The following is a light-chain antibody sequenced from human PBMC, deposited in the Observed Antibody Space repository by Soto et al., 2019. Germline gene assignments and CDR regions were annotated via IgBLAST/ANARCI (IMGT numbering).Light chain of an antibody. V-gene: IGLV2-8*01. J-gene: IGLJ1*01. CDR2: EVT. CDR3: SSYTGGNPAYV. Sequence: SVLTQPPSASGSPGQSVTISYTGTSSDVGGYDYVSWYQQHPGKAPKLMIYEVTIRPSGVSDRFSGSKSGNTASLTVSGLQAEDEADYYCSSYTGGNPAYVFGTGTKVT. CDR1: SSDVGGYDY.